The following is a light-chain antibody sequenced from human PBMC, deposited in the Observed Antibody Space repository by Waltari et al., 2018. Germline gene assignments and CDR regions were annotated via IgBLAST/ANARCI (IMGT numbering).Light chain of an antibody. Sequence: AIRMTQSPSSISASTGDRVTITCRANQSISSYLAWYQQKPGKAPNLLIYAASTLQSGVPSRISGSGSRTDFTLTISFLQSEDFATFYCQQYYTYPWTFGQGTKVEVK. V-gene: IGKV1-8*01. J-gene: IGKJ1*01. CDR1: QSISSY. CDR3: QQYYTYPWT. CDR2: AAS.